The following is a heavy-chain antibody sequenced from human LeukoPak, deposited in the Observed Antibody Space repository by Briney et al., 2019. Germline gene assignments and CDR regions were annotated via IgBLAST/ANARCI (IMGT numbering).Heavy chain of an antibody. Sequence: SGGSLRLSCAASGFTFDDYGMSWVRQAPGKGLEWVSGINWNGGSTGYADSVKGRFTISRDNAKNSLYLQMNSLRAEDTAIYYCARDGTTARYNWFDPWGQGTLVTVSS. CDR1: GFTFDDYG. D-gene: IGHD1-7*01. CDR3: ARDGTTARYNWFDP. J-gene: IGHJ5*02. CDR2: INWNGGST. V-gene: IGHV3-20*04.